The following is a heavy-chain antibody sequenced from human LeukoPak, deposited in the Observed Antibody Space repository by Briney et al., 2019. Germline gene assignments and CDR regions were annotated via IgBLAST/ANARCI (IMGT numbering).Heavy chain of an antibody. J-gene: IGHJ4*02. CDR1: GFAFSHFD. D-gene: IGHD2-15*01. CDR2: ISFDGSNK. Sequence: GGSLGLSCAASGFAFSHFDMHWVRQAPGKGLQWVAGISFDGSNKYYRDSVRGRFTISRDNSRKMLYLQMNSLRAEDTAVYYCAKDRTQLVGDEFDYWGQGTLVTVSS. V-gene: IGHV3-30*18. CDR3: AKDRTQLVGDEFDY.